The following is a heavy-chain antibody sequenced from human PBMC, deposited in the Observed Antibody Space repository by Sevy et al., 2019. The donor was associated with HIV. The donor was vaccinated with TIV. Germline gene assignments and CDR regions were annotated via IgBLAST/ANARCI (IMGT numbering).Heavy chain of an antibody. Sequence: GGSLRLSCAASGFTFSDHYMEWVRQAPGKGLEWVDRIRNKADSYTTEYAASVKGRFTISRDDSKNSLYLLMNSLKTGDTAVYYCATHAGIAAAGRVFDYWGQGTLVTVSS. CDR3: ATHAGIAAAGRVFDY. CDR2: IRNKADSYTT. J-gene: IGHJ4*02. V-gene: IGHV3-72*01. CDR1: GFTFSDHY. D-gene: IGHD6-13*01.